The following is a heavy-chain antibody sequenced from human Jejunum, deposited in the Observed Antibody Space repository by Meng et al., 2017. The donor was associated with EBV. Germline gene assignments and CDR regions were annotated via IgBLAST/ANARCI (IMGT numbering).Heavy chain of an antibody. D-gene: IGHD2-21*02. CDR1: GDSIDSRNW. J-gene: IGHJ4*02. CDR2: IYYSGST. V-gene: IGHV4-4*02. CDR3: VRGGDYCLVY. Sequence: QVQLQGAGPGLVKPSGTLSLTVAVSGDSIDSRNWWSWVRQSPERGLEWIGEIYYSGSTNYNPSLKRRVTILVDRSENHFSLHLSAVTAADTAVYYCVRGGDYCLVYWGQGTLVTVSS.